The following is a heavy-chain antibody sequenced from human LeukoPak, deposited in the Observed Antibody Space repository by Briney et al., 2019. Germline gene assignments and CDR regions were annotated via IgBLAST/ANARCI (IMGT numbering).Heavy chain of an antibody. V-gene: IGHV3-7*01. D-gene: IGHD6-13*01. CDR3: ARDPAAADH. J-gene: IGHJ4*02. Sequence: PGGSLRLSCAASGFTFSGYWMSWFRQAPGKGLEWVANIKYDGSETHYVDSVKGRFTISRDNAKDSLFLQMHSLRVEDTVMYYCARDPAAADHWGQGALVIVSS. CDR2: IKYDGSET. CDR1: GFTFSGYW.